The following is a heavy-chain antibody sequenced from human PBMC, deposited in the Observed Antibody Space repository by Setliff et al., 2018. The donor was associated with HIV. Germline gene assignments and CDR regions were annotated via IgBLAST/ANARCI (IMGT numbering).Heavy chain of an antibody. Sequence: GASVKVSCKPSGYTFTTYGLSWVRQAPGQGLDWMGWMNPNTGDTGFAQRFQDRFIMTSDTATNTAFLELKSLTSDDTAVYYCVSRQLGGVDFWGQGTLVTVSS. D-gene: IGHD2-8*02. CDR3: VSRQLGGVDF. V-gene: IGHV1-8*01. CDR2: MNPNTGDT. CDR1: GYTFTTYG. J-gene: IGHJ4*02.